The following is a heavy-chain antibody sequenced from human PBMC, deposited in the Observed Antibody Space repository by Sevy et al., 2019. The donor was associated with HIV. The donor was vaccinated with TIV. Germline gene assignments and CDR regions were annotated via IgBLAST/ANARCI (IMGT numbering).Heavy chain of an antibody. CDR1: GFTFNTYS. J-gene: IGHJ4*02. V-gene: IGHV3-30-3*01. Sequence: GGSLRLSCSVSGFTFNTYSFHWVRQAPGMGLEGVSVISSDGVNKYYADSVSVRFTISRDNSKSTVYLQRNNLRAGDTGGYYCARGGILVEGDDRTTPFDFWGQGTLVTVSS. CDR3: ARGGILVEGDDRTTPFDF. CDR2: ISSDGVNK. D-gene: IGHD2-15*01.